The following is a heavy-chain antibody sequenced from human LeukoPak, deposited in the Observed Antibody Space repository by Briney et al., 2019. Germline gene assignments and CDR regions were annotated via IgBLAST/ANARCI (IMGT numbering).Heavy chain of an antibody. CDR3: ARAGPKYSGSYHDAFDI. CDR1: GYTFTGYY. Sequence: ASVKVSCKASGYTFTGYYMRWVRQAPGQGLEWMGWINPNSGGTNYAQKFQGRVTMTRDTSISTAYMELSRLRSDDTAVYYCARAGPKYSGSYHDAFDIWGQGTMVTVSS. J-gene: IGHJ3*02. D-gene: IGHD1-26*01. V-gene: IGHV1-2*02. CDR2: INPNSGGT.